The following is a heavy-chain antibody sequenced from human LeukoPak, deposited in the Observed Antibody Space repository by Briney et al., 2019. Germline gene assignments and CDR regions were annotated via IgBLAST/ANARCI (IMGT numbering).Heavy chain of an antibody. D-gene: IGHD3-3*01. V-gene: IGHV4-34*01. J-gene: IGHJ4*02. CDR2: INHSGST. Sequence: PSETLSLTCAVYGGSFSGYYWSWIRQPPGKGLEWIGEINHSGSTNYNPSLKSRVTISVDTSKNQFSLKLSSVTAADTAVYYCARSITIFGVVIIHYFDYWGQGTLVTVSS. CDR1: GGSFSGYY. CDR3: ARSITIFGVVIIHYFDY.